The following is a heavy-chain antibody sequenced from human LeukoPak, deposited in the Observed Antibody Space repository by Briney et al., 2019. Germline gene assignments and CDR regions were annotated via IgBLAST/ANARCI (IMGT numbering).Heavy chain of an antibody. CDR3: AREGSGWTEGRFDP. D-gene: IGHD6-19*01. Sequence: SVKVSCKASGGTFSSYAISWVRQAPGQGLEWTGGIIPIFGTANYAQKFQGRVTITADKSTSTAYMELSSLRSEDTAVYYCAREGSGWTEGRFDPWGQGTLVTVSS. CDR2: IIPIFGTA. V-gene: IGHV1-69*06. J-gene: IGHJ5*02. CDR1: GGTFSSYA.